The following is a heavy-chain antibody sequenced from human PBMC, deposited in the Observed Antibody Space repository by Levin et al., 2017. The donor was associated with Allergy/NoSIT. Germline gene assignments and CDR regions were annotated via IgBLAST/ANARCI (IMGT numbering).Heavy chain of an antibody. J-gene: IGHJ6*02. CDR1: GGSFSGYY. D-gene: IGHD5-12*01. CDR3: AREFYSGYGSPYYYGMDV. CDR2: INHSGST. V-gene: IGHV4-34*01. Sequence: SETLSLTCAVYGGSFSGYYWSWIRQPPGKGLEWIGEINHSGSTNYNPSLKSRVTISVDTSKNQFSLKLSSVTAADTAVYYCAREFYSGYGSPYYYGMDVWGQGTTVTVSS.